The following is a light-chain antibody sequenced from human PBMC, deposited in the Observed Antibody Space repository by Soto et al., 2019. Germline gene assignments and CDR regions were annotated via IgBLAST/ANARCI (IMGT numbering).Light chain of an antibody. Sequence: EIVLTQSPGPLSLSPGERATLSCRAGQSVTSNYVAWYQQKPGKAPGLLIYDTSTRATGVPDRFRGSGSGTDFTLTISSLQAEDVAVYYCQQYYSTPWTFGQGTKVDIK. CDR2: DTS. CDR3: QQYYSTPWT. CDR1: QSVTSNY. V-gene: IGKV3-20*01. J-gene: IGKJ1*01.